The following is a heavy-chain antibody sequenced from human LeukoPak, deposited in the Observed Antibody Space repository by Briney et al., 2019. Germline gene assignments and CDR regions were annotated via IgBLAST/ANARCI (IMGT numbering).Heavy chain of an antibody. Sequence: SETLSLTCSVSGASISSTSYYWGWIRRPPGKGLEWIGSISYSGTTFYSPSLKSRVTISVDTSKNQFSLKLSSVTAADTAVYYCARLMYNWNYAPYYFDYWGQGTLVTVSS. CDR1: GASISSTSYY. V-gene: IGHV4-39*07. J-gene: IGHJ4*02. CDR2: ISYSGTT. D-gene: IGHD1-7*01. CDR3: ARLMYNWNYAPYYFDY.